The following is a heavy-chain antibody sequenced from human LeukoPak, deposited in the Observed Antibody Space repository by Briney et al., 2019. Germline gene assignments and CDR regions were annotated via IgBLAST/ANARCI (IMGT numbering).Heavy chain of an antibody. J-gene: IGHJ4*02. CDR1: GYSINSGYY. Sequence: PSETLSLTCTVSGYSINSGYYWGWIRQPPGKGLEWFGTIYYSGSTDYNPSLKSRAAISVDTSKNQFSLKLTSVTAADTAVYYCARGGYSYVGYFDYWGQGTLVTVSS. V-gene: IGHV4-38-2*02. D-gene: IGHD5-18*01. CDR2: IYYSGST. CDR3: ARGGYSYVGYFDY.